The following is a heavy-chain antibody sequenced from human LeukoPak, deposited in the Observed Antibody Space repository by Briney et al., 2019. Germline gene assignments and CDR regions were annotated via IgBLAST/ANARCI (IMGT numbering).Heavy chain of an antibody. J-gene: IGHJ4*02. Sequence: PSETLSLTCTVSGGSIGTSTYYWSWIRQRPGKGLEWIGRIYYSGSTSYNPSLKSPVTISLDTSKNQFSLKLSSVTAADTAVYYCASVDFWSASHLDYWGQGALVTVSS. V-gene: IGHV4-39*01. CDR3: ASVDFWSASHLDY. CDR1: GGSIGTSTYY. D-gene: IGHD3-3*01. CDR2: IYYSGST.